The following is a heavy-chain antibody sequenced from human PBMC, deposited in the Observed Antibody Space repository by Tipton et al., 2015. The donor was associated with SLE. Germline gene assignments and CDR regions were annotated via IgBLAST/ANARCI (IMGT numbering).Heavy chain of an antibody. CDR1: GYSFTNYY. Sequence: QLVQSGAEVEKPGASMKVSCKASGYSFTNYYIHWVRQAPGQGLEWMGIINPSGVSTSYAQKFQGRVTMTTDTSTSTVYMELRSLRSDDTAVYYCAREATAMGPFDYWGQGTLVTVSS. D-gene: IGHD5-18*01. V-gene: IGHV1-46*01. CDR2: INPSGVST. CDR3: AREATAMGPFDY. J-gene: IGHJ4*02.